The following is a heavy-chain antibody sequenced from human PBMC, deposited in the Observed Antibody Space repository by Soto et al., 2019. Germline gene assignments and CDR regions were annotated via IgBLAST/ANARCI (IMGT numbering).Heavy chain of an antibody. V-gene: IGHV5-10-1*01. J-gene: IGHJ3*02. CDR2: IDPSDSYT. Sequence: EVQLVQSGAEVKKPGESLRISCKGSGYSFTIYWISWVRQMPGKGLEWMGRIDPSDSYTNYSPSFQGHVTISADNSISNAQPPGSSMKASDTAMYYCARHSRGRHEAFDIWGQGTMVTVSS. CDR3: ARHSRGRHEAFDI. CDR1: GYSFTIYW. D-gene: IGHD3-16*01.